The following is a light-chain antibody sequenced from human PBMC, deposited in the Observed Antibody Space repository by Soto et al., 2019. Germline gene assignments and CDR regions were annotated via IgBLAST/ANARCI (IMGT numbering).Light chain of an antibody. J-gene: IGKJ1*01. CDR2: SAS. CDR3: LQVDVYPWT. CDR1: QSISNW. Sequence: DIQMTQSPTTLSASVGDRVTITCRASQSISNWLAWYQQKPGKAPKLLIYSASTLQSGVQSRFSGSGSGTDFTLTIRSLQPEDFATYYCLQVDVYPWTFGQGTKVDI. V-gene: IGKV1-5*01.